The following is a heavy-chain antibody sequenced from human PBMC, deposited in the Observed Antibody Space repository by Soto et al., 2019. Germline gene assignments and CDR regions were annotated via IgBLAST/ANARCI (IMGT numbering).Heavy chain of an antibody. CDR1: TFTFPNYW. Sequence: PGESLKISYNVSTFTFPNYWIAWVRQMPGKGLEYLGIIFPSDSETKYSPSFQGQVTISSDASISAIYLHLSSLRASDTGMYYFARPIYSGYEVIEDRGFDIWGQGIMVTVSS. CDR2: IFPSDSET. V-gene: IGHV5-51*01. D-gene: IGHD5-12*01. J-gene: IGHJ3*02. CDR3: ARPIYSGYEVIEDRGFDI.